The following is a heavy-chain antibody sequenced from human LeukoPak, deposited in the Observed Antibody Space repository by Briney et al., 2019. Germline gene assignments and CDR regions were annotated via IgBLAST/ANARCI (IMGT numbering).Heavy chain of an antibody. CDR1: GLSINLFF. Sequence: SETLSLTCSVSGLSINLFFWSWIRQPAGKGLEWIGRIYSSGTTFYNPSLKGRVTVSVDKSRNQFSLEMKSVTVADTAVYYCTRGVGAGGYWGQGTQVTVSS. CDR2: IYSSGTT. CDR3: TRGVGAGGY. D-gene: IGHD1-26*01. J-gene: IGHJ4*02. V-gene: IGHV4-4*07.